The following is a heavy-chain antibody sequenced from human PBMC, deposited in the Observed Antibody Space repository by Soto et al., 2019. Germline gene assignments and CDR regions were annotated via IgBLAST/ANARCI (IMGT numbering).Heavy chain of an antibody. D-gene: IGHD2-8*02. CDR1: GGTFSSYS. CDR3: ARSTRGGLYYYYYGMDV. J-gene: IGHJ6*02. Sequence: SVKVSCKASGGTFSSYSISWVRQAPGQGLEWMGGIIPIFGTANYAQKFQGRVTVTADESTSTAYMELSSLRSEDTAVYYCARSTRGGLYYYYYGMDVWGQGTTVTVSS. V-gene: IGHV1-69*13. CDR2: IIPIFGTA.